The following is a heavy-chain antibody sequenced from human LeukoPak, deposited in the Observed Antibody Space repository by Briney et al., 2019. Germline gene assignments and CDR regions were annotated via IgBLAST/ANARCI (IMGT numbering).Heavy chain of an antibody. Sequence: GGSLRLSCAASGFTFSSYAMSWVRQAPGKGLEWVSAISGSGGSTYYADSVKGRFAISRDNSKNTLYLQMNSLRAEDTAVYYCAKEREGPYYYGMDVWGQGTTVTVSS. CDR2: ISGSGGST. V-gene: IGHV3-23*01. CDR3: AKEREGPYYYGMDV. J-gene: IGHJ6*02. D-gene: IGHD1-26*01. CDR1: GFTFSSYA.